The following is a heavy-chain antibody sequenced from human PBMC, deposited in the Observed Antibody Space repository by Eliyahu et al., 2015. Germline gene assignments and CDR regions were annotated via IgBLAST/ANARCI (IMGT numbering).Heavy chain of an antibody. CDR2: IWYDGSNK. CDR3: ASVSGWGSKNEYFDY. J-gene: IGHJ4*02. V-gene: IGHV3-33*01. Sequence: QVQLVESGGGVVQPGRSLRLSCAASXFTFXXYGMHWVRQAPGKGLEXVAVIWYDGSNKYYADSVKGRFTISRDNSKNTLYLQMNSLRAEDTAVYYCASVSGWGSKNEYFDYWGQGTLVTVSS. CDR1: XFTFXXYG. D-gene: IGHD3-16*01.